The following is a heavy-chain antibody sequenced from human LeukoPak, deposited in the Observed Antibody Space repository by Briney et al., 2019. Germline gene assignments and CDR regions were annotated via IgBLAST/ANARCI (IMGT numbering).Heavy chain of an antibody. V-gene: IGHV3-30-3*01. Sequence: GGSLRLSCAASGFTFSSYAMHWVRQAPGKGLEWVAVISCDGSNKYYADSVKGRFTISRDNSKNTLYLQMNSLRAEDTAVYYCARIPLFTIPFDYWGQGTLVTVSS. CDR2: ISCDGSNK. J-gene: IGHJ4*02. D-gene: IGHD3-9*01. CDR3: ARIPLFTIPFDY. CDR1: GFTFSSYA.